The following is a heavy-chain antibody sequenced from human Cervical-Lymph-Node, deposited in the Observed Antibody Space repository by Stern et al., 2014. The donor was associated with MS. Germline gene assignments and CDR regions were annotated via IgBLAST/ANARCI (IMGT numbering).Heavy chain of an antibody. CDR1: GGSFSGYY. Sequence: QVQLKQWGAGLLKPSETLSLTCAVYGGSFSGYYWSWIRQPPGKGLEWIGEINHSGSTNYNPSLKSRVTISVDPSKNQFSLKLSSVTAADTAVYYCARVPIAAAGTLSHYFDYWGQGTLVTVSS. CDR2: INHSGST. D-gene: IGHD6-13*01. J-gene: IGHJ4*02. CDR3: ARVPIAAAGTLSHYFDY. V-gene: IGHV4-34*01.